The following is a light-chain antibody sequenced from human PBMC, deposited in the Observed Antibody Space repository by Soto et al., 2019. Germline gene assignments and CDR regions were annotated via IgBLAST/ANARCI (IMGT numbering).Light chain of an antibody. J-gene: IGKJ2*01. V-gene: IGKV1-5*01. CDR1: QTISFW. Sequence: DIPMTQSPSTLSASVGDKVTITCRASQTISFWLAWYQQKPGKAPKLLIYDASSLESGGPSRFRGSGSGTEFTLTISSLQPDDFATYYCQQYHSSPYPFGQGTKLEIQ. CDR3: QQYHSSPYP. CDR2: DAS.